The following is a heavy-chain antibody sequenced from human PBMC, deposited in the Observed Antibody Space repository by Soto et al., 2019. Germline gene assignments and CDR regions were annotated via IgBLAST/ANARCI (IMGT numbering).Heavy chain of an antibody. CDR3: ARDSRGLVGPLRIFDY. CDR2: IYYSGST. Sequence: KASETLSLTCTVSGGSISSAGYYWNWIRQHPGKGLEWIGYIYYSGSTYYNPSLKSRVTISVDTSKDQFSLKLSSVTAADTAVYYCARDSRGLVGPLRIFDYWGQGTLVTVSS. J-gene: IGHJ4*02. CDR1: GGSISSAGYY. D-gene: IGHD1-26*01. V-gene: IGHV4-31*03.